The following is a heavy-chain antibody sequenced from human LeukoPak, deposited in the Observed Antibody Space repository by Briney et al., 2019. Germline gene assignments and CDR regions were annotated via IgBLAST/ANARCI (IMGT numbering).Heavy chain of an antibody. Sequence: PGRSLRLSCAASGFTFSSYAMHWVRQAPGKGLEWVAVISYDGSNKYYADSVKGRFTISRDNSKNTLYLQMNSLRAEDTAVYYCARESSSAQWELLPQYYYYGMDVWGQGTTVTVSS. CDR3: ARESSSAQWELLPQYYYYGMDV. CDR1: GFTFSSYA. V-gene: IGHV3-30-3*01. CDR2: ISYDGSNK. J-gene: IGHJ6*02. D-gene: IGHD1-26*01.